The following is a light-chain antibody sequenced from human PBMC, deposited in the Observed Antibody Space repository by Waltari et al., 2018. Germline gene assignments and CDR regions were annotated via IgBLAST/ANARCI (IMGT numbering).Light chain of an antibody. J-gene: IGLJ3*02. Sequence: QSALTQPASVSGSPGQSLTISCTGTRSDVRSYNPVPWYQQHPGKAPKLMIYEGTKRPSGVSNRFSGSKSGNTASLTISGLQAEDEADYYCCSYAGSSTWVFGGGTKLTVL. CDR1: RSDVRSYNP. V-gene: IGLV2-23*01. CDR3: CSYAGSSTWV. CDR2: EGT.